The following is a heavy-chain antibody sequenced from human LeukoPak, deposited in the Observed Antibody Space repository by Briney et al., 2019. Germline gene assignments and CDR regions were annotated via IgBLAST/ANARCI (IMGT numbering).Heavy chain of an antibody. CDR3: ARGGASAAARRFDP. J-gene: IGHJ5*02. D-gene: IGHD6-13*01. CDR2: MNPNSGNT. Sequence: ASVKVSCKASGYTFTSYDINWVRQASGQGLEWMGWMNPNSGNTGYAQKFKGRVTITSSTSTSTVFMELGGLTSEDTAVYYCARGGASAAARRFDPWGQGTLVTVSS. CDR1: GYTFTSYD. V-gene: IGHV1-8*01.